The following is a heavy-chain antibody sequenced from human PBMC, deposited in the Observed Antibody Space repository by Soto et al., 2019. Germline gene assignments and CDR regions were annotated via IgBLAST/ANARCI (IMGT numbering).Heavy chain of an antibody. CDR1: GGSISSGGYY. CDR3: AREDYGGKAGPGVIDY. D-gene: IGHD4-17*01. CDR2: IYYSGST. J-gene: IGHJ4*02. Sequence: QVQLQESGPGLVKPSQTLSLTCTVSGGSISSGGYYWSWIRQHPGKGLEGIGYIYYSGSTYYNSSLKSRVTISLDTSKNQFSLKLSSVTAADTAVYYCAREDYGGKAGPGVIDYWGQGTLVTVSS. V-gene: IGHV4-31*03.